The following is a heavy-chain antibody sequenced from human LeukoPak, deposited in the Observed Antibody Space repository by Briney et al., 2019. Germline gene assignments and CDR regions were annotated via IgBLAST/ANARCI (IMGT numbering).Heavy chain of an antibody. D-gene: IGHD3-10*01. CDR1: GFTFSNAW. CDR2: IKSKTDGGTT. CDR3: TTASPYYYGSESYYKSPKYYYGMDV. J-gene: IGHJ6*04. Sequence: GGSLRLSCAASGFTFSNAWMSWVRQAPGKGLEWVGRIKSKTDGGTTDYAAPVKGRFTISRDDSKNTLYLQMNSLKTEDTAVYYCTTASPYYYGSESYYKSPKYYYGMDVWGKGTTVTVSS. V-gene: IGHV3-15*01.